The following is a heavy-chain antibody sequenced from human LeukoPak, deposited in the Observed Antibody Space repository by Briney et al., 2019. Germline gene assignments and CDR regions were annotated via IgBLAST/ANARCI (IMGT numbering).Heavy chain of an antibody. CDR3: ASGDYYYDSSGYLDPDY. CDR2: ISSSSSYI. V-gene: IGHV3-21*01. D-gene: IGHD3-22*01. Sequence: GGSLRLSCAASGFTFSSYSMNWVRQAPGKGLEWVSSISSSSSYIYYADSVKGRFTISRDNAKNSLYLQMNSLRAEDTAVYYCASGDYYYDSSGYLDPDYWGQGTLVTVSS. J-gene: IGHJ4*02. CDR1: GFTFSSYS.